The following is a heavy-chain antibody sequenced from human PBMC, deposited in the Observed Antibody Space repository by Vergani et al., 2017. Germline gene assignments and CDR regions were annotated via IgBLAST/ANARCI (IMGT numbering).Heavy chain of an antibody. V-gene: IGHV3-30-3*01. CDR1: GFTFSSYA. J-gene: IGHJ6*03. CDR3: ARAAIFGVVQWLCYMDV. Sequence: QVQLVESGGGVVQPGRSLRLSCAASGFTFSSYAMHWVRQAPGKGLEWVAVISYDGSNKYYADSVKGRFTISRDNSKNTLYLQMNSLRAEDTAVYYCARAAIFGVVQWLCYMDVGGKGTTVTVSS. D-gene: IGHD3-3*01. CDR2: ISYDGSNK.